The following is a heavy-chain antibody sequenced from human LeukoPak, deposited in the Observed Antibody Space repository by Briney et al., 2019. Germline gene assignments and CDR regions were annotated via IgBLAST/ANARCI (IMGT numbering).Heavy chain of an antibody. V-gene: IGHV4-39*07. CDR3: ARGWRTRGDYYGMDV. J-gene: IGHJ6*02. Sequence: PSETLSLTCTVSGGSISSSSYYWGWIRQPPGKGLEWIGSIYYSGSTYYNPSLKSRVTISVDTSKNQFSLKLSSVTAADTAVYYCARGWRTRGDYYGMDVWGQGTTVTVSS. D-gene: IGHD1-14*01. CDR1: GGSISSSSYY. CDR2: IYYSGST.